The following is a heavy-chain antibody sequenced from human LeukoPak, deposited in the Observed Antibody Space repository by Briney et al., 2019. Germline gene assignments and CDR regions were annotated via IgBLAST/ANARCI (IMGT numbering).Heavy chain of an antibody. V-gene: IGHV4-34*01. Sequence: SETLSLTCAVYGGSFSGYYWSWIRQPPGKGLEWIGEINHSGSTNYNPSLKSRVTISVDTSKNQFSLKLGSVTAADTAVYYCARGRAAASSWWDYYYYGMDVWGQGTTVTVSS. CDR1: GGSFSGYY. CDR3: ARGRAAASSWWDYYYYGMDV. J-gene: IGHJ6*02. D-gene: IGHD6-13*01. CDR2: INHSGST.